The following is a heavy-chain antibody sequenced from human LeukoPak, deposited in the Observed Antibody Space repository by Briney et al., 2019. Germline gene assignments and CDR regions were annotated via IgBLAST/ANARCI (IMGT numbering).Heavy chain of an antibody. CDR3: ARDYYGSAGYPDY. Sequence: PGGSLRLSCAASGFTFSSYAMHWVRQAPGKGLEWVAVISYDGSNKYYADSVKGRFTISRDNSKNTLYLQMNSLRAEDTAVYYCARDYYGSAGYPDYWGQGTLVTVSS. CDR1: GFTFSSYA. CDR2: ISYDGSNK. J-gene: IGHJ4*02. V-gene: IGHV3-30*04. D-gene: IGHD3-10*01.